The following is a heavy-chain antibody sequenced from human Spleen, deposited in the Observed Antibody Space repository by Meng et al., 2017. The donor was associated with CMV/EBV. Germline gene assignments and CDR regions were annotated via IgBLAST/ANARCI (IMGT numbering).Heavy chain of an antibody. CDR3: ASGESYDILTGYFPLIGAFDV. Sequence: GSLRLSCTVSGGSVSSNSHYWSWMRQSPGKGLEWIGHIYYSGSTNYNPSLKSRVIISVDGSKNQFSLKLSSVTAADTAVYYCASGESYDILTGYFPLIGAFDVWGQGAMVTVSS. D-gene: IGHD3-9*01. CDR1: GGSVSSNSHY. CDR2: IYYSGST. V-gene: IGHV4-61*01. J-gene: IGHJ3*01.